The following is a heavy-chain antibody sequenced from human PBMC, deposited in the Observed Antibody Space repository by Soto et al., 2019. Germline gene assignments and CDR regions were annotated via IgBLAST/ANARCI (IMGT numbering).Heavy chain of an antibody. Sequence: ESGGGVVQPGRSLRVSCAASGFIINNYAMHWVRQTPGKGLEWVAVISYDGSNRYYADSVQGRFTISRDNSKNTLYMEMNNLRPDDTAVYYCARRQDFGGPHYYYGMDVWGQGTTVTVSS. D-gene: IGHD3-3*01. J-gene: IGHJ6*02. CDR3: ARRQDFGGPHYYYGMDV. V-gene: IGHV3-30*04. CDR2: ISYDGSNR. CDR1: GFIINNYA.